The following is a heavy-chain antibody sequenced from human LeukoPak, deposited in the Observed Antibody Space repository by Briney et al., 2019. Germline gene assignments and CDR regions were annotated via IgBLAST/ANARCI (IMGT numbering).Heavy chain of an antibody. Sequence: ASVNVSCKASGYTFTGYYMHWVRQAPGQGLEWMGWINPNSGGTNSAQKFQGRVTMTRDTSISTAYMELSRLRSDDTAVYYCARGGRWELLPHYYMDVWGKGTTVTVSS. J-gene: IGHJ6*03. D-gene: IGHD1-26*01. CDR2: INPNSGGT. V-gene: IGHV1-2*02. CDR3: ARGGRWELLPHYYMDV. CDR1: GYTFTGYY.